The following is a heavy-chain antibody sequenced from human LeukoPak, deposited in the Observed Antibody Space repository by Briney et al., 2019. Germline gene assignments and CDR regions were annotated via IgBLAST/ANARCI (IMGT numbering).Heavy chain of an antibody. CDR3: ARGRLRYLDWTRAYSDY. CDR2: IKHDGSEK. Sequence: GGSLRLSCAASGLTFSRHWMTWVRQAPGKGLEWVANIKHDGSEKNYVDSVKGRFTISRDNAKNSLYLQMNSLRAEDTAVYYCARGRLRYLDWTRAYSDYWGQGTLVTVSS. CDR1: GLTFSRHW. V-gene: IGHV3-7*03. J-gene: IGHJ4*02. D-gene: IGHD3-9*01.